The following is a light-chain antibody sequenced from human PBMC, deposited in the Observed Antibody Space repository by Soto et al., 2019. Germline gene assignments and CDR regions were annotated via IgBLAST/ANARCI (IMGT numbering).Light chain of an antibody. J-gene: IGLJ1*01. CDR1: TSNIGNNY. Sequence: QSALTQPPSVSAAPGQKLTFSCSGSTSNIGNNYLSWYQQLPGTAPKVLIYDNNKRPSGIPDRFSGSKSGTSATLGITGLQTGDEADYYCGTWDSSLSVFVFGPGTKVTVL. CDR2: DNN. CDR3: GTWDSSLSVFV. V-gene: IGLV1-51*01.